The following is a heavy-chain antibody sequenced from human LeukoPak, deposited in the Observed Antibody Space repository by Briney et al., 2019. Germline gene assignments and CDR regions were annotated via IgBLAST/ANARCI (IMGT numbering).Heavy chain of an antibody. CDR3: ARAAHSRTGFDY. Sequence: SQTLSLTCAISGDSVSSNSAAWDWIRQSPSRGLEWLGRTYYRSKWYTDYAVSVKSRITINPDPSKNQFSLQLNSVTPKDTAVYYCARAAHSRTGFDYRDQGTLVTVSS. J-gene: IGHJ4*02. D-gene: IGHD1-26*01. V-gene: IGHV6-1*01. CDR1: GDSVSSNSAA. CDR2: TYYRSKWYT.